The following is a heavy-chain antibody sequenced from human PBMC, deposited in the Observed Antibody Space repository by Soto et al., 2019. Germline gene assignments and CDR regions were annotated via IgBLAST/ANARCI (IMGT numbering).Heavy chain of an antibody. CDR1: GFTFSSYS. J-gene: IGHJ4*02. CDR2: ISSSSSYI. CDR3: ARDIGSPKPASTTDY. V-gene: IGHV3-21*01. D-gene: IGHD6-13*01. Sequence: GGSLRLSCAASGFTFSSYSMNWVRQAPGKGLEWVSSISSSSSYIYYADSVKGRFPISRDNAKNSLYLQMNSLRAEDTAVYYCARDIGSPKPASTTDYWGQGTLVTVSS.